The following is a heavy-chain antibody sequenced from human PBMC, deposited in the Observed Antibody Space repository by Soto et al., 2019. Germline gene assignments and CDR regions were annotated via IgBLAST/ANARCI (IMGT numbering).Heavy chain of an antibody. CDR1: GGTFRNYP. CDR3: ARGPLVVLNYFES. CDR2: IFPLTDIP. J-gene: IGHJ4*02. V-gene: IGHV1-69*02. Sequence: QVQLVQSGTEVKKPGSSVKVSCKASGGTFRNYPINWVRQAPGQGLEWMESIFPLTDIPDYAQNFQARLTISADKSTSTAYMELSSLRSDDTAMYFCARGPLVVLNYFESWGQGTLVTVSS.